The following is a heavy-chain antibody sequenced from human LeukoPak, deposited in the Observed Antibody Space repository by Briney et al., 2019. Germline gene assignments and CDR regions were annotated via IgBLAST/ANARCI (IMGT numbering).Heavy chain of an antibody. D-gene: IGHD3-10*01. J-gene: IGHJ4*02. V-gene: IGHV3-48*03. CDR3: ARKTGSTIQYGSGMFDY. CDR1: GFTFSSYE. CDR2: ISSSGSTI. Sequence: GGSLRLSCVASGFTFSSYEMNWVRQAPGKGLEWVSYISSSGSTINYADSVKGRFTISRDNAKKSLYLQMNSLRVEDTAVYYCARKTGSTIQYGSGMFDYWGQGTLVTVSS.